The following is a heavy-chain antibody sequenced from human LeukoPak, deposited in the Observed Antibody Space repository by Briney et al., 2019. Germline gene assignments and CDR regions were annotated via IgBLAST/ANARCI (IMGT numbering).Heavy chain of an antibody. V-gene: IGHV4-61*01. CDR3: ARGQRRLQDY. Sequence: SETLTLTCTVSGGSVSSDSYFWTWIRQPPGKGLEWIGYIYYSGSTNYNPSLKSRVTISLDTSKSQISLKLSSVTAADTAVYYCARGQRRLQDYWGQGTLVTV. CDR2: IYYSGST. J-gene: IGHJ4*02. CDR1: GGSVSSDSYF.